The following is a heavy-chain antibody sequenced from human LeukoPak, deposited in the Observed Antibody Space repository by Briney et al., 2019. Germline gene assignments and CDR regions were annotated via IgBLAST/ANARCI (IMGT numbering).Heavy chain of an antibody. V-gene: IGHV4-59*12. CDR3: ARDGSYRGAWFDP. Sequence: SETLSLTCAVYGGSFSGYYWSWIRQPPGKGLEWIGFIYYSGRTYYNPSLKSRLTISVDTSKNQFSLKLSSVTAADTAVYYCARDGSYRGAWFDPWGQGTLVTVSS. CDR1: GGSFSGYY. D-gene: IGHD1-26*01. CDR2: IYYSGRT. J-gene: IGHJ5*02.